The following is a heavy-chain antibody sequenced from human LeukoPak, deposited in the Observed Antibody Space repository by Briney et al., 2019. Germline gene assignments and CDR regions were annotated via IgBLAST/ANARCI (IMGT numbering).Heavy chain of an antibody. CDR2: IDPSDSYT. CDR3: VRRVPGDTAEDY. J-gene: IGHJ4*02. D-gene: IGHD5-18*01. V-gene: IGHV5-10-1*01. CDR1: GYSFTSYW. Sequence: GESLKISCKGSGYSFTSYWISWVRQMPGKGLEWMGRIDPSDSYTNYSPSFQGHVTISADKSISTAYLQWSSLKASDTAMYYCVRRVPGDTAEDYWGQGTLVTVSS.